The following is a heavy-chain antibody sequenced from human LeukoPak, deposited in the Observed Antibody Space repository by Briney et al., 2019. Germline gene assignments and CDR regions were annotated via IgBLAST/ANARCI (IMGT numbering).Heavy chain of an antibody. CDR1: GSTFSSYA. D-gene: IGHD3-10*01. J-gene: IGHJ4*02. Sequence: GGSLRLSCAASGSTFSSYAMSWVRQAPGKGLEWVSAISGSGGRTYYADSVKGRFTISRDNSKNTLYLQMNSLRAEDTAVYYCARVYGSGTQVPYYFDYWGQGTVVTVSS. CDR3: ARVYGSGTQVPYYFDY. CDR2: ISGSGGRT. V-gene: IGHV3-23*01.